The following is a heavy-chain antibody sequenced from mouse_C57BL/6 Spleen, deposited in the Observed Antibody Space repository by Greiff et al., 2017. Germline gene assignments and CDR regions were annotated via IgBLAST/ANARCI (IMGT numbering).Heavy chain of an antibody. CDR2: IYPRSGNT. V-gene: IGHV1-81*01. Sequence: QVQLQQSGAELARPGASVKLSCKASGYTFTSYGISWVKQRTGQGLEWIGEIYPRSGNTYYNEKFKGKATLTADKSSSTAYMEIRSLTSEDSAVYFCAGITTVVAKWYFDVWGTGTTVTVSS. CDR1: GYTFTSYG. J-gene: IGHJ1*03. CDR3: AGITTVVAKWYFDV. D-gene: IGHD1-1*01.